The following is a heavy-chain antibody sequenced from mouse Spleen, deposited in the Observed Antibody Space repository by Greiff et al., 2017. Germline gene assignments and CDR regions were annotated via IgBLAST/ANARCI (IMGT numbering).Heavy chain of an antibody. Sequence: VQLKQSGPVLVKPGASVKMSCKASGYTFTDYYMNWVKQSHGKSLEWIGVINPYNGGTSYNQKFKGKATLTVDKSSSTAYMELNSLTSEDSAVYYCASGLLRPDYWGQGTTLTVSS. V-gene: IGHV1-19*01. D-gene: IGHD1-2*01. CDR3: ASGLLRPDY. J-gene: IGHJ2*01. CDR2: INPYNGGT. CDR1: GYTFTDYY.